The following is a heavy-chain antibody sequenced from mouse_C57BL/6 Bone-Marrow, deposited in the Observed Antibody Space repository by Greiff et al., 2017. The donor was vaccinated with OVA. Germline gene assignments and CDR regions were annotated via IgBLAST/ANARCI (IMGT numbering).Heavy chain of an antibody. J-gene: IGHJ3*01. CDR3: AREGGWLLPWFAY. D-gene: IGHD2-3*01. V-gene: IGHV1-76*01. CDR2: IYPGSGNT. CDR1: GYTFTDYY. Sequence: VQLQQSGAELVRPGASVKLSCKASGYTFTDYYINWVKQRPGQGLEWIARIYPGSGNTYYNEKFKGKATLTAEKSSSTAYMQLSSLTSEDSAVYFCAREGGWLLPWFAYWGQGTLVTVSA.